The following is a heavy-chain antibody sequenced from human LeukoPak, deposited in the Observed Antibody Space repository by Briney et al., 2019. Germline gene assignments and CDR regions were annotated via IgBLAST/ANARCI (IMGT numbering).Heavy chain of an antibody. D-gene: IGHD3-22*01. J-gene: IGHJ4*02. CDR1: GYSFTSYA. Sequence: ASVKVSCKASGYSFTSYAMHWVRQAPGQRLEWMGWINAGNGNTKYSQKFQGRVTITRDTSASTAYMELSSLRSEDTAVYYCARVDSSGYYEAFDYWGQGTLVTVSS. V-gene: IGHV1-3*01. CDR3: ARVDSSGYYEAFDY. CDR2: INAGNGNT.